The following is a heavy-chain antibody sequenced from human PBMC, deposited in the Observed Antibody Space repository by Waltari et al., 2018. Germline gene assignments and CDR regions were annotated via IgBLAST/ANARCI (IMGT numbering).Heavy chain of an antibody. CDR2: IYSGGST. V-gene: IGHV3-53*01. D-gene: IGHD6-6*01. J-gene: IGHJ2*01. Sequence: EVQLVESGGGLIQPGGSLRLSCAASGFTVSSNYMSWVRQAPGKGLEWVSVIYSGGSTYYADSVKGRFTISRDNSKNTLYLQMNSLRAEDTAVYYCARGDVAARSYWYFDLWGRGTLVTVSS. CDR3: ARGDVAARSYWYFDL. CDR1: GFTVSSNY.